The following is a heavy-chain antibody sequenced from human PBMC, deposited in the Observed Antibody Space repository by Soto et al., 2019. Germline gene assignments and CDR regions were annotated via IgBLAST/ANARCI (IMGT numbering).Heavy chain of an antibody. CDR1: GSPFSLFG. D-gene: IGHD3-10*01. Sequence: QVQLVESGGGVVQPGTSLRLSCIASGSPFSLFGFHWVRQAPGKGLQWVAFIWTDGGTKYYADSVEGRFTISRDNSKSQLYLQMNSLTAEDTAVYYCARDLSGDAYIQHFDYWGQGTLVTVSS. CDR3: ARDLSGDAYIQHFDY. J-gene: IGHJ4*02. CDR2: IWTDGGTK. V-gene: IGHV3-33*01.